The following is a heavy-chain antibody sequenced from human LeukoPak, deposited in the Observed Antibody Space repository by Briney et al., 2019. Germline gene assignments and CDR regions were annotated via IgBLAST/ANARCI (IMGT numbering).Heavy chain of an antibody. Sequence: GGSLRLSCAASGFTISSYWMSWVRQAPGKGLEWVANIKQDGSEKYYVDSVEGRFTIPRDNAKNSLYLQMNSLRAEDTAVYYCARDRADGYNYGDYFDNWGQGTLVTVSS. V-gene: IGHV3-7*01. CDR2: IKQDGSEK. J-gene: IGHJ4*02. CDR3: ARDRADGYNYGDYFDN. D-gene: IGHD5-18*01. CDR1: GFTISSYW.